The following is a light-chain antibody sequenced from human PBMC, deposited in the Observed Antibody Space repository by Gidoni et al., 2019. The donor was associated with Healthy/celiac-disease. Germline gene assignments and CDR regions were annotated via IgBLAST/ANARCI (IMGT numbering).Light chain of an antibody. CDR2: WAS. V-gene: IGKV4-1*01. CDR3: QQYYSTPTWT. J-gene: IGKJ1*01. CDR1: QSVLYSSNNKNY. Sequence: DIVMTQSPDYLAVSLGERATINCKSSQSVLYSSNNKNYLAWYQQKPGQPPKLLIYWASTRESRVPDRFSGSGSGTDFTLTISSLQAEDVAVYYCQQYYSTPTWTFGQGTKVEIK.